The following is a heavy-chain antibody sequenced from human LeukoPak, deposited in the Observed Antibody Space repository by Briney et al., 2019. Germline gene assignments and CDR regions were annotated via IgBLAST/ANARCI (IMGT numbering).Heavy chain of an antibody. Sequence: PGGSLRLSCAASGFTFSSFDMHWVRQPTGQGLEWASTIGTASDTYYPGSVEGRFTLSRDNAKNSSYLQMNSLTAGDTAVYYCARGPLRGKYYYMDVWGKGTTVTVSS. CDR1: GFTFSSFD. D-gene: IGHD1-1*01. CDR2: IGTASDT. V-gene: IGHV3-13*01. CDR3: ARGPLRGKYYYMDV. J-gene: IGHJ6*03.